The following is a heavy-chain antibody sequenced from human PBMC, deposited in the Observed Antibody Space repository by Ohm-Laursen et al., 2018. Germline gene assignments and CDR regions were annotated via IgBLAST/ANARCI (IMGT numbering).Heavy chain of an antibody. CDR3: ARGGALEY. CDR1: GFTLSNYG. Sequence: GSLRLSCAASGFTLSNYGMRWVRQAPGKGLEWVAYIKPDGSAKYYVDSVKGRFTVSRDNAKNSLYLQMNSLTAEDTAVYYCARGGALEYWGQGTLVTVSS. J-gene: IGHJ4*02. V-gene: IGHV3-7*04. CDR2: IKPDGSAK. D-gene: IGHD4/OR15-4a*01.